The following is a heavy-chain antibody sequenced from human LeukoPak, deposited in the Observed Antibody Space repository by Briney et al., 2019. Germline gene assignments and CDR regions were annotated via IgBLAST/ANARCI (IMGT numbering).Heavy chain of an antibody. CDR1: GYTFTAYY. J-gene: IGHJ5*01. V-gene: IGHV1-2*02. Sequence: ASVKASCTASGYTFTAYYLHWVRQAPEQGPEWMGWINPNSGGTNYAQKFQGRVTMTRDTSISTASMELSSLTSDDTAVYYCARSSSLDSWGQGTLVTVSS. CDR3: ARSSSLDS. CDR2: INPNSGGT. D-gene: IGHD6-6*01.